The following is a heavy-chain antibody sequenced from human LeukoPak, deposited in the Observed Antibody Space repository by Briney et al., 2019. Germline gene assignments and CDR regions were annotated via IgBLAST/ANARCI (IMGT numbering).Heavy chain of an antibody. V-gene: IGHV4-30-2*01. J-gene: IGHJ6*03. CDR2: IYHSGST. Sequence: PSETLSLTCTVSGGSISSGGYYWSWIRQPPGKGLEWIGYIYHSGSTYYNPSLKSRVTISVDRSKNQFSLKLSSVTAADTAVYYCARSPSVHYMDVWGKGTTVTASS. CDR1: GGSISSGGYY. CDR3: ARSPSVHYMDV.